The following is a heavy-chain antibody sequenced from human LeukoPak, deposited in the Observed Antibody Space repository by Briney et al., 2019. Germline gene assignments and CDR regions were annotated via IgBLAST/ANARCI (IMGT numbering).Heavy chain of an antibody. CDR1: GGTFNIYA. CDR2: IIPIFGTA. CDR3: AKGYEASLGLDP. D-gene: IGHD3-3*01. Sequence: AASVKVSCKASGGTFNIYAISWARQAPGQGLEWMGGIIPIFGTANYAQKFQGRVTITADKSTSTAYMELSSLRAEDTALYYCAKGYEASLGLDPWGQGTLVTVSS. J-gene: IGHJ5*02. V-gene: IGHV1-69*06.